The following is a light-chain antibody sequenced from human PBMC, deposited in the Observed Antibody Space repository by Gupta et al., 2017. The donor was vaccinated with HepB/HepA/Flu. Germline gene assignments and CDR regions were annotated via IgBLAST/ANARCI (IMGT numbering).Light chain of an antibody. CDR2: DAS. Sequence: RAPATLSLSPGERATLSCRASQSVSSYLAWYQQKPGQAPRLLIYDASNRATGIPARFSGSGSGTDFTLTISSLEPEDFAVYYCQQYGSSPCSFGQGTKLEIK. J-gene: IGKJ2*04. CDR3: QQYGSSPCS. V-gene: IGKV3-11*01. CDR1: QSVSSY.